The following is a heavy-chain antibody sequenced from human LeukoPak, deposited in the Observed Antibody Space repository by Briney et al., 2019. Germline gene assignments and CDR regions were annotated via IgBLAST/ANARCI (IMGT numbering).Heavy chain of an antibody. D-gene: IGHD3-10*01. CDR1: GFTFSSYG. J-gene: IGHJ4*02. CDR2: ISGSGGST. CDR3: AKERGFYGSGSYYPGFDY. Sequence: GGSLRLSCAASGFTFSSYGMSWVRQAPGKGLEWVSAISGSGGSTYYADSVKGRFTISRDNSKNTLYLQMNSLRAEDTAVYYCAKERGFYGSGSYYPGFDYWGQGTLVTVSS. V-gene: IGHV3-23*01.